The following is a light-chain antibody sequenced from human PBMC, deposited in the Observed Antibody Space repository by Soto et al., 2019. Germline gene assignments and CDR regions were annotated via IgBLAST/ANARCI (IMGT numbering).Light chain of an antibody. CDR2: DAS. J-gene: IGKJ1*01. V-gene: IGKV1-5*01. Sequence: DLQMTQSPSPLSASVGDRVTITCRASQSISSWLAWYQQKPGKAPKLLIYDASSLESGVPSRFSGSGSGTEFTLTISSLQPDDFATYYCQQYNSYKWTFGQGTKVEIK. CDR1: QSISSW. CDR3: QQYNSYKWT.